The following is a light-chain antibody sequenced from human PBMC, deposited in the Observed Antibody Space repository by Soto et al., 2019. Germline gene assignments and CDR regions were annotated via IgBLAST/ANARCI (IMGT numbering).Light chain of an antibody. CDR1: QSVSSF. CDR3: QQRTDWPPVYT. CDR2: DVS. V-gene: IGKV3-11*01. J-gene: IGKJ2*01. Sequence: EIVLTQSPVTLSLSPGDRATLSCRPSQSVSSFLAWYQQKPGQPPRLLIYDVSNRAAGIPARFSGSGSGTDFTLTISSLEPEDFAVYYWQQRTDWPPVYTFGQGTKLEIK.